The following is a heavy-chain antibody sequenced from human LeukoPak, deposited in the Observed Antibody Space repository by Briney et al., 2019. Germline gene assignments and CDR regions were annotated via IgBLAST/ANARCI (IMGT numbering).Heavy chain of an antibody. V-gene: IGHV1-2*02. CDR2: INPNSGGT. D-gene: IGHD4-11*01. Sequence: ASLKASCKASGYTFTGYYMHWMRQAPGQGLEWMGWINPNSGGTNYAQKFQGRVTMTRDTSISTAYMELSRLRSDDTAVYYCARDPRYYSNYGDYWGQGTLVAVSS. CDR1: GYTFTGYY. CDR3: ARDPRYYSNYGDY. J-gene: IGHJ4*02.